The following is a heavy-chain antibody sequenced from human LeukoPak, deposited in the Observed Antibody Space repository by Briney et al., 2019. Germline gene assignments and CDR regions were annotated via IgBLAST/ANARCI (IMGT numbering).Heavy chain of an antibody. V-gene: IGHV1-24*01. Sequence: GASVKVSCKVSGYTLTELSMHWVRQAPGKGLEWMGGFDPEDGEAIYAQKFQGRVTMTEDTSTDTAYMELSSLRSEDTAVYYCATGSPSPYSGSYFFHDAFDIWGQGTMVTVSS. CDR1: GYTLTELS. J-gene: IGHJ3*02. CDR2: FDPEDGEA. CDR3: ATGSPSPYSGSYFFHDAFDI. D-gene: IGHD1-26*01.